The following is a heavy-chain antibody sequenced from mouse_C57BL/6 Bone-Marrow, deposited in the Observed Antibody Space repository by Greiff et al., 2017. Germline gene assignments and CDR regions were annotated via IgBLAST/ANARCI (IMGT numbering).Heavy chain of an antibody. V-gene: IGHV5-16*01. CDR2: INYDGSST. D-gene: IGHD2-1*01. CDR1: GFTFSDYY. J-gene: IGHJ4*01. Sequence: EVMLVESEGGLVQPGSSMKLSCTASGFTFSDYYMAWVRQVPEKGLEWVANINYDGSSTYYLDSLKSRFIISKDNAKNMLYLQMSRLKSEDTAAYYCARGGGNYGFYAMDYWGQGTSVTVSS. CDR3: ARGGGNYGFYAMDY.